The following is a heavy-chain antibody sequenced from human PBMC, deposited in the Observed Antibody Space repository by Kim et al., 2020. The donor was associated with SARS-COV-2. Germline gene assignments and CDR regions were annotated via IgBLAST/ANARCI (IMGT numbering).Heavy chain of an antibody. D-gene: IGHD1-26*01. Sequence: GTTEYAASVKGRFTISRDDNKSIVYLQMNSLKTEDTAMYYCARGRWELPHWGQGTLVTVSS. CDR3: ARGRWELPH. CDR2: GTT. V-gene: IGHV3-49*02. J-gene: IGHJ4*02.